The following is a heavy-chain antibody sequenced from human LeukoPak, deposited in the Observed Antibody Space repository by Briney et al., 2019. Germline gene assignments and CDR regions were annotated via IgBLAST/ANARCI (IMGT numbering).Heavy chain of an antibody. V-gene: IGHV3-30*04. J-gene: IGHJ4*02. CDR3: ARGVGGYNVGVY. CDR2: ISYDGSSK. Sequence: GGSLRLSCAASGFTFSNYAMHWVRQAPGKGLEWVAVISYDGSSKYYADSVEGRFTISRDNSKNTLYLQMNSLRAEDTAVYYCARGVGGYNVGVYWGQGTLVTVSS. D-gene: IGHD5-24*01. CDR1: GFTFSNYA.